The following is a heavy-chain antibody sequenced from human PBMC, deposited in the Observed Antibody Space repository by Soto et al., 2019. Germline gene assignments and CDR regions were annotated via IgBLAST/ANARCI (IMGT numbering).Heavy chain of an antibody. D-gene: IGHD4-17*01. Sequence: ASVTVSCKASVYTFTSYDINWVRLATGQGREWMGWMNANSGSTGYAQKFQGRVTMTSNTSISTAYMELNSLRAEDKAVYYCARDHVTVGIEYYGMDVWGQGTTVTVSS. CDR3: ARDHVTVGIEYYGMDV. J-gene: IGHJ6*02. V-gene: IGHV1-8*01. CDR2: MNANSGST. CDR1: VYTFTSYD.